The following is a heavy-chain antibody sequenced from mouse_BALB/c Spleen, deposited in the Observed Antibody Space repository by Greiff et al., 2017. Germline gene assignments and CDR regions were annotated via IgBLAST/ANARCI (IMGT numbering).Heavy chain of an antibody. CDR1: GYTFTDYN. J-gene: IGHJ2*01. CDR2: IYPYNGGT. Sequence: EVQLQQSGPELVKPGASVKISCKASGYTFTDYNMHWVKQSHGKSLEWIGYIYPYNGGTGYNQKFKSKATLTVDNSSSTAYMELRSLTSEDSAVYYWERWGHSFDYWGQGTTLTVSS. V-gene: IGHV1S29*02. CDR3: ERWGHSFDY.